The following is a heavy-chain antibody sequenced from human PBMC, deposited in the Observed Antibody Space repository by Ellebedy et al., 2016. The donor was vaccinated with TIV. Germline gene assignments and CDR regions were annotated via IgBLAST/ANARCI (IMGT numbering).Heavy chain of an antibody. J-gene: IGHJ4*02. CDR1: GFTFSDHT. Sequence: GGSLRLSCAASGFTFSDHTINWVRQAPGKGLEWVASISSSSSDMYFADAVQGRSTISRDNAKNTPYLQMNSLRAEDTALYYCARGDRAGTTRLVDYWGQGTLVTVSS. CDR3: ARGDRAGTTRLVDY. CDR2: ISSSSSDM. D-gene: IGHD1-7*01. V-gene: IGHV3-21*01.